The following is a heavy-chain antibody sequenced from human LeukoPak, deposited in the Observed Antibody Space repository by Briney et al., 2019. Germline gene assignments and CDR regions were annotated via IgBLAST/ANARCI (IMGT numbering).Heavy chain of an antibody. CDR2: INAGNGNT. CDR1: GYTFTSYA. J-gene: IGHJ4*02. CDR3: KQKTAYEILTGYLDY. Sequence: ASVKISCKASGYTFTSYAMHWVLQAPGQRLEWKGWINAGNGNTKYSQKFQGRVTITRDTSASTADMELSSLRSEDTAVFFFKQKTAYEILTGYLDYWGQGTLVTVSS. D-gene: IGHD3-9*01. V-gene: IGHV1-3*01.